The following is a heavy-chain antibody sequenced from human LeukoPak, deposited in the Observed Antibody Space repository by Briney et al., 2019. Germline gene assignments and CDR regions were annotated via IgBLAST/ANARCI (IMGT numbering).Heavy chain of an antibody. Sequence: PSGTLSLTCTVSGGSISSSSYYWGWIRQPPGKGLEWIGSIYYSGSTYYNPSLKSRVTISVDTSKNQFSLKLSSVTAADTAVYYCAGWDTMIVVEGMDVWGQGTTVTVSS. CDR3: AGWDTMIVVEGMDV. CDR1: GGSISSSSYY. D-gene: IGHD3-22*01. CDR2: IYYSGST. V-gene: IGHV4-39*01. J-gene: IGHJ6*02.